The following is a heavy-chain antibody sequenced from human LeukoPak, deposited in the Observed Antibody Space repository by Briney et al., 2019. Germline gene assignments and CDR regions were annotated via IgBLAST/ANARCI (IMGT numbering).Heavy chain of an antibody. J-gene: IGHJ1*01. CDR3: ARASYYYDSSGVFQH. CDR1: GYTFTSYG. D-gene: IGHD3-22*01. V-gene: IGHV1-18*01. Sequence: AASVKVFCKASGYTFTSYGISWVRQAPGQRLVWMGWFSAYNGNSNYAQKLQGRVTMTTDTSTSTAYMELSSLRSEDTAVYYCARASYYYDSSGVFQHWGQATLFTVAS. CDR2: FSAYNGNS.